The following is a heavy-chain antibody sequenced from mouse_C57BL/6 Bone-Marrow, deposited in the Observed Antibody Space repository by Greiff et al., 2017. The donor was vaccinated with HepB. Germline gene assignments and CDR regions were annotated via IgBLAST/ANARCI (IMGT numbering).Heavy chain of an antibody. Sequence: EVQRVESGGGLVQPGGSLKLSCAASGFTFSDYYMYWVRQTPEKRLEWVAYISNGGGSTYYPDTVKGRFTISRDNAKNTLYLQMSRLKAEDTAMYYCARHYGSSPDYWGQGTTLTVAS. J-gene: IGHJ2*01. CDR2: ISNGGGST. V-gene: IGHV5-12*01. D-gene: IGHD1-1*01. CDR3: ARHYGSSPDY. CDR1: GFTFSDYY.